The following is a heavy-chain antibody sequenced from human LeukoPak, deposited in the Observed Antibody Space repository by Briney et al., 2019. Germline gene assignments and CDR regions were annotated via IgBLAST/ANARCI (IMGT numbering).Heavy chain of an antibody. J-gene: IGHJ4*02. Sequence: GGSLRLSCAASGFTFSSYSMNWVRQAPGKGLEWVSGISGSGGSTYYADSVKGRFTIFRDNSKNTLYLQMNSLRAEDTAVYHCANGWSPDYWGRGTLVTVSS. CDR3: ANGWSPDY. CDR1: GFTFSSYS. CDR2: ISGSGGST. D-gene: IGHD2-15*01. V-gene: IGHV3-23*01.